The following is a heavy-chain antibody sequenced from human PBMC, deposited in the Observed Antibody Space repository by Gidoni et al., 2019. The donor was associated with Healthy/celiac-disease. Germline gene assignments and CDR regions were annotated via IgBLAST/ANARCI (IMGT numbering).Heavy chain of an antibody. V-gene: IGHV1-58*01. D-gene: IGHD4-17*01. CDR1: GFTFTSSA. Sequence: QMQLVQSGPEVKKPGTSVKVSCKASGFTFTSSAVQWVRQARGQRLEWIGWIVVGSGNTNYAQKFQERVTITRDMSTSTAYMELSSLRSEDTAVYYCAGASLTQLMTTVKYWGQGTLVTVSS. J-gene: IGHJ4*02. CDR2: IVVGSGNT. CDR3: AGASLTQLMTTVKY.